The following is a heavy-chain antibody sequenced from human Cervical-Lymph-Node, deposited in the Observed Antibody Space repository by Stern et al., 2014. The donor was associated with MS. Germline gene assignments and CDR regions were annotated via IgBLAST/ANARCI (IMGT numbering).Heavy chain of an antibody. Sequence: VQLLESGGGVVQPGRSLRLSCAASGFSFSRYAMHWVRQAPGKGLEWVALIWYDGSKPYYAASVTGRFTISRDNFKNTLYLQMNSLRAEDTAVYYCASAYSSSHYYFDYWGQGTLVTVSS. V-gene: IGHV3-33*01. J-gene: IGHJ4*02. D-gene: IGHD6-13*01. CDR3: ASAYSSSHYYFDY. CDR2: IWYDGSKP. CDR1: GFSFSRYA.